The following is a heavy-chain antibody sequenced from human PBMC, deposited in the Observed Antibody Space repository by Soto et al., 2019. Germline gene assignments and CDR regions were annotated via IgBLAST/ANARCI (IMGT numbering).Heavy chain of an antibody. J-gene: IGHJ4*02. CDR1: GFTFSSYA. CDR3: AKGGYTTYYEC. Sequence: GGSLRLSCAASGFTFSSYAMTWVRQAPGKGLEWVSTIRASAGTTFYADSVKGRFTISRDNSKNTVYLQMNSLKAEDRALYFCAKGGYTTYYECWGQGT. V-gene: IGHV3-23*01. D-gene: IGHD5-18*01. CDR2: IRASAGTT.